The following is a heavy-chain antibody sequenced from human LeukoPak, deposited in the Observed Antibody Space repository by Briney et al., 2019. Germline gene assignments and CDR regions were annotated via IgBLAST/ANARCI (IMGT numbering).Heavy chain of an antibody. V-gene: IGHV3-11*01. CDR1: RFIFSNYH. J-gene: IGHJ5*02. D-gene: IGHD5-12*01. Sequence: GGSLRLSCAASRFIFSNYHVSWIRQTPGKGLEWIANIGTEGSSENYADSAKGRFTISRDNARNSLFLQMSSLRVEDTAVYFCARAGTYSGYKVFDTWGQGTLVTVAS. CDR2: IGTEGSSE. CDR3: ARAGTYSGYKVFDT.